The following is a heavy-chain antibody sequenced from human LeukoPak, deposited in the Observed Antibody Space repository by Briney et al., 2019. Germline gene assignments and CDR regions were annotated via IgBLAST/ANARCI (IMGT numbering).Heavy chain of an antibody. CDR1: GFTFSDYY. J-gene: IGHJ3*02. Sequence: GGSLRLSCAASGFTFSDYYMSWIRQAPGKGLEWVSYISSSGSTIYYADSVKGRFTISRDNAKNSLYLQMNSLRAEDTAVYYCARVYYYDSSGYYPGAFDIWGQGTMVTVSS. D-gene: IGHD3-22*01. CDR3: ARVYYYDSSGYYPGAFDI. CDR2: ISSSGSTI. V-gene: IGHV3-11*01.